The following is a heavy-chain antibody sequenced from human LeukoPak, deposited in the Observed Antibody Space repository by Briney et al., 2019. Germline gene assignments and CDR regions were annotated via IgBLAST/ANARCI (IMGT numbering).Heavy chain of an antibody. CDR1: GFTFSSYA. Sequence: GGPLRLSCAASGFTFSSYAMSWVRQAPGKGLEWVSAISGSGGSTYYADSVKGRSTISRDNSKNTLYLQMNSLRAEDTAVYYCAKAGIAVAVGVDFDYWGQGTLVTVSS. CDR3: AKAGIAVAVGVDFDY. J-gene: IGHJ4*02. V-gene: IGHV3-23*01. D-gene: IGHD6-19*01. CDR2: ISGSGGST.